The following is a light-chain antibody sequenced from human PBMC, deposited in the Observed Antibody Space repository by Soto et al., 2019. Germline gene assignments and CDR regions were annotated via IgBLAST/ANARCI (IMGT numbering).Light chain of an antibody. J-gene: IGLJ3*02. CDR2: YDS. Sequence: SYELTQPPSVSVAPEKTATITCGGDNIGINAVHWYQQKPGQAPLLVVYYDSDRPSGIPERFSGSTSGNTATLTISSVEAGDEADYYCQLWNSSSDQGVFGGGTKLTVL. V-gene: IGLV3-21*04. CDR1: NIGINA. CDR3: QLWNSSSDQGV.